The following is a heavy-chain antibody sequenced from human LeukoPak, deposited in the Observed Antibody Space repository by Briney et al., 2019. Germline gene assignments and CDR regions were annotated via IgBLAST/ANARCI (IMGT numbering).Heavy chain of an antibody. J-gene: IGHJ4*02. CDR1: GFTFTNYV. V-gene: IGHV3-30*18. Sequence: GGSLRLSCAASGFTFTNYVMTWVRQAPGKGLEWVAGISHDVSDKYYRDSVKGRFTISRDNSKNTLYLQMNSLRPEDTAVYYCAKNAETYGDYELTDSWGQGTLVTVSS. D-gene: IGHD4-17*01. CDR3: AKNAETYGDYELTDS. CDR2: ISHDVSDK.